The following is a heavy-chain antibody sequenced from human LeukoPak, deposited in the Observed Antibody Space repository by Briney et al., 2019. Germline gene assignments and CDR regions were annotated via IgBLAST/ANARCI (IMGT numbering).Heavy chain of an antibody. V-gene: IGHV3-23*01. D-gene: IGHD6-13*01. Sequence: GGSLRLSCAASGFTFSTYALTWVRQAPGKGLEWVSAISVSGANAYYADSVKGRFTISRDNSRNTVSLQMNSLRAEDTALYYCTRGTSAAANFDYWGQGTLVTVSS. CDR1: GFTFSTYA. CDR3: TRGTSAAANFDY. CDR2: ISVSGANA. J-gene: IGHJ4*02.